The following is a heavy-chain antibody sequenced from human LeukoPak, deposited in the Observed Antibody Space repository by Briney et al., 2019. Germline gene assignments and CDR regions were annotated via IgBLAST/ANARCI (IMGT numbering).Heavy chain of an antibody. CDR1: GFTVSSNY. D-gene: IGHD5-12*01. CDR3: AREGGYNIRSYAFDI. V-gene: IGHV3-53*04. Sequence: GSLRLSCAASGFTVSSNYMSWVRQAPGKGLEWVSVIYSGGSTYYADSVKGRFTISRHNSKNTLYLQMNSLRAEDTAVYYCAREGGYNIRSYAFDIWGQGTMDTVSS. CDR2: IYSGGST. J-gene: IGHJ3*02.